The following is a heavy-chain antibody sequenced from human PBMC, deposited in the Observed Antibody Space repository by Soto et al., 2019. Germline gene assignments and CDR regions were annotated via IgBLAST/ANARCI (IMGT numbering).Heavy chain of an antibody. CDR1: LFTFTSYW. J-gene: IGHJ4*02. Sequence: GGSLRLSCAASLFTFTSYWMSCIRQAPGGGLDWVSYFSSSSGTISYANSVKGRFTISTDNAQNSLYLQMTSLRAEDTAVYYCARGTYRSKTDFDYWGQGTLVTVSS. CDR3: ARGTYRSKTDFDY. D-gene: IGHD6-13*01. V-gene: IGHV3-11*01. CDR2: FSSSSGTI.